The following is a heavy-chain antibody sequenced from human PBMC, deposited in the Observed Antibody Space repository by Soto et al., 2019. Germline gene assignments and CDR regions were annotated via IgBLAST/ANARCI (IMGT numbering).Heavy chain of an antibody. D-gene: IGHD5-12*01. Sequence: GGSLRLSCAASGFTFSSYAMSWVRQAPGKGLEWVSAISGSGGSTYYADSVKGRFTISRDNSKNTLYLQMNSLRAEDTAVYYCAKDQLSTGGYAYSYYFGMDVWGQGCTVSVS. CDR2: ISGSGGST. V-gene: IGHV3-23*01. CDR3: AKDQLSTGGYAYSYYFGMDV. CDR1: GFTFSSYA. J-gene: IGHJ6*01.